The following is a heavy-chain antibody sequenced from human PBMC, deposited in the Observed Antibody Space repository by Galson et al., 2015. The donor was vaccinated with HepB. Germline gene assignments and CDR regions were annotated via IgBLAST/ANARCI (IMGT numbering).Heavy chain of an antibody. Sequence: SVKVSCKVSGYTLTELPMHWVRQAPGKGLEWMGGFDPEDGETIYAQKFQGRVTMTEDTSTDTAYMELSSLRSEDTAVYYCATESGGFGEGVYYYYGMDVWGQGTTVTVSS. V-gene: IGHV1-24*01. D-gene: IGHD3-10*01. CDR2: FDPEDGET. CDR1: GYTLTELP. CDR3: ATESGGFGEGVYYYYGMDV. J-gene: IGHJ6*02.